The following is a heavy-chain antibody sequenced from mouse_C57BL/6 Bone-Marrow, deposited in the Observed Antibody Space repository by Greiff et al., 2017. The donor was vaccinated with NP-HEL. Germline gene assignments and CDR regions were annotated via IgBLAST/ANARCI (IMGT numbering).Heavy chain of an antibody. CDR3: ASGCSGGYFDV. J-gene: IGHJ1*03. Sequence: EVMLVESVAELVRPGASVKLSCTASGFNIKNTYIHWVKQRPEQGLEWIGRIDPANGNTKYAPKFQGKATITADTSSNTAYLQLSSLTSEDTTIYYCASGCSGGYFDVWGTGTTVTVSS. CDR2: IDPANGNT. CDR1: GFNIKNTY. V-gene: IGHV14-3*01.